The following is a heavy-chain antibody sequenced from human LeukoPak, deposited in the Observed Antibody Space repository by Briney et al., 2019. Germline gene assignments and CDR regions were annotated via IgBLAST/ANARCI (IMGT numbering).Heavy chain of an antibody. CDR2: INFSGST. J-gene: IGHJ4*02. CDR3: ARPMVRGVRHGGYVY. CDR1: GGSIRSSAYY. V-gene: IGHV4-39*01. Sequence: SETLSLTCTVSGGSIRSSAYYWGWIRQPPGKGLEWIASINFSGSTHYNPSLKSRLTISVDSSKHQFSLKLSSVTAADTAVYYCARPMVRGVRHGGYVYWGQGTLVTVSS. D-gene: IGHD3-10*01.